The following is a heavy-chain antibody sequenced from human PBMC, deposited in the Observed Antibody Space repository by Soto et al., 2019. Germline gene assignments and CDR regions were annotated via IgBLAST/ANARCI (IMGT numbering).Heavy chain of an antibody. J-gene: IGHJ2*01. D-gene: IGHD7-27*01. CDR3: ATRPLNWGRWYFDL. CDR1: GITFSNYA. Sequence: EVQLLESGGGLVQPGGSLRLSCAASGITFSNYAMTWVRQAPGKGLEWVSVISDSGSFTFYADSVKGRFTISRDNSGGTLYLQMNSLRAEDTAIYYCATRPLNWGRWYFDLWGRGTLVTVSS. V-gene: IGHV3-23*01. CDR2: ISDSGSFT.